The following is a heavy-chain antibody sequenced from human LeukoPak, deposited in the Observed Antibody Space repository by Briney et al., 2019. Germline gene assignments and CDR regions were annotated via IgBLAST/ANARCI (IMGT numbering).Heavy chain of an antibody. J-gene: IGHJ4*02. CDR1: GFTFSSYE. Sequence: GGSLRLSCAASGFTFSSYEMNWVRQAPGKGLEWVSYISSSGSTIYYADSVKGRFTISRDNAKNSLYLQMNSLRAEDTAVYYCARVGVPTVTNDYWGQGTLVTVSS. CDR2: ISSSGSTI. V-gene: IGHV3-48*03. D-gene: IGHD4-17*01. CDR3: ARVGVPTVTNDY.